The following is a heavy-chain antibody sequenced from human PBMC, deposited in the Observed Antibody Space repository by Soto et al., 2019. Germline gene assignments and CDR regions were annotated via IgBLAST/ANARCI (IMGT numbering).Heavy chain of an antibody. CDR3: AKPLRGYSYGYPIDY. Sequence: PGGSVRLSCAASGFTFSSYAMSWVRQAPGKGLEWVSAISGSGGSTYYADSVKGRFTISRDNSKDTLYLQMNSLRAEDTAVYYCAKPLRGYSYGYPIDYWGQGTLVTVSS. V-gene: IGHV3-23*01. CDR2: ISGSGGST. CDR1: GFTFSSYA. J-gene: IGHJ4*02. D-gene: IGHD5-18*01.